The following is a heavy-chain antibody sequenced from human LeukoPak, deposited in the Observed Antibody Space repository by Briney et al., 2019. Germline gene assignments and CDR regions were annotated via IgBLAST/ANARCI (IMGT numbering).Heavy chain of an antibody. D-gene: IGHD2-21*01. CDR3: ATSMAQDVDAFHI. CDR2: ISSRSTYI. CDR1: GFTFSSYA. J-gene: IGHJ3*02. V-gene: IGHV3-21*01. Sequence: GGSLRLSYAASGFTFSSYAMSWVRQAPGKGLEWVSSISSRSTYIYYADSVKGRFTISRDNAKNSLYLQMNNLRAEDTAMFYCATSMAQDVDAFHIWGQGTMVTVSS.